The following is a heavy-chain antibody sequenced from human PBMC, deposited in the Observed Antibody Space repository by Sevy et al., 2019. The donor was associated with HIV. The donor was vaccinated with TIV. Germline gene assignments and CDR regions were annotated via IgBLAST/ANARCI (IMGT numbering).Heavy chain of an antibody. V-gene: IGHV6-1*01. CDR3: ARGDYFGSGISNYYYYGMDV. J-gene: IGHJ6*02. CDR2: TCYRSKWYN. D-gene: IGHD3-10*01. Sequence: KQSQTLSLTCAISGDSVSSNSAAWNWIRQSPSRGLEWLGRTCYRSKWYNDYAVSVKSRITINPDTSKNQFSLQLNSVTPEDTAVYYCARGDYFGSGISNYYYYGMDVWGQGTTVTVSS. CDR1: GDSVSSNSAA.